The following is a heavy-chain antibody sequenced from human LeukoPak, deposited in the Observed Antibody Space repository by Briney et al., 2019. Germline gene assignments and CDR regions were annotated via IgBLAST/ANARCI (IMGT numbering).Heavy chain of an antibody. Sequence: LETLSLTCAVYGGSFSGYYWSWIRQPPGKGLEWIGEINHSGSTNYNPSLKSRVTISVDTSKNQFSLKLSTVTAADTAVYYCARGDIVVVPARKGWFDPWGQGTLVTVSS. D-gene: IGHD2-2*01. CDR1: GGSFSGYY. CDR3: ARGDIVVVPARKGWFDP. V-gene: IGHV4-34*01. J-gene: IGHJ5*02. CDR2: INHSGST.